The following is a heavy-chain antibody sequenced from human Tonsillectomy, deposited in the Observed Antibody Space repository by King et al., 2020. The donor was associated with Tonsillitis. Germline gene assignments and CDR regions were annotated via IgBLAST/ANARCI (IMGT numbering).Heavy chain of an antibody. CDR1: GGSISSGSYY. CDR2: IYTSGST. J-gene: IGHJ4*02. V-gene: IGHV4-61*02. CDR3: ARFYSDSSGYYPDDY. Sequence: MQLQESGPGLVKPSQTLSLTCTVSGGSISSGSYYLSWIRQPAGKGLEWIGRIYTSGSTIHNPSLKSRVTMSVDTSKNQFSLKLSSVTAADTAVYYCARFYSDSSGYYPDDYWGQGTLVTVSS. D-gene: IGHD3-22*01.